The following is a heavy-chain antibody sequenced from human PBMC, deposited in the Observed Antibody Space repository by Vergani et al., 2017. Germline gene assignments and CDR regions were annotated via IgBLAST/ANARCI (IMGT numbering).Heavy chain of an antibody. Sequence: QVQLVESGGGVVQPGRSLRLSCAASGFRFSSYGMNWVRQAPGKGLEWVAVIGYDGRFKYNVDSVKGRFTISRDTSKKTLSLQMRSLRADDTAVYYCAKDGRENSDYGYFDYWGQGTLVTVSS. J-gene: IGHJ4*02. CDR2: IGYDGRFK. CDR3: AKDGRENSDYGYFDY. V-gene: IGHV3-30*18. CDR1: GFRFSSYG. D-gene: IGHD4-17*01.